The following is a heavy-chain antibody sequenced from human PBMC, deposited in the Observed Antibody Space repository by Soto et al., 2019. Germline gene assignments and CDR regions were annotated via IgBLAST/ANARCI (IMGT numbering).Heavy chain of an antibody. CDR3: ARDRDSYYYGSGAYQNYYYYGMDV. D-gene: IGHD3-10*01. CDR1: GGSIISHY. CDR2: IYYSGST. V-gene: IGHV4-59*11. Sequence: PSETLSLTCTVSGGSIISHYCSWIRQHPEKGLEWIGYIYYSGSTNYNPSLKSRVTISVDTSKNQFSLKLSSVTAADTAVYYCARDRDSYYYGSGAYQNYYYYGMDVWGQGTTVTGSS. J-gene: IGHJ6*02.